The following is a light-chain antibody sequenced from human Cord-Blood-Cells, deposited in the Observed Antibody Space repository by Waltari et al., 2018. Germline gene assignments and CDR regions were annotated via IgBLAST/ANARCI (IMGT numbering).Light chain of an antibody. CDR3: AAWDDSLNGRWV. Sequence: QSVLPRPPSASGTPGQRVTTSCSGSSSNLGSKTVKWYQQPPGTAPKPLIYNNNQRPSGVPDRFSGSKSGTSASLAISGLQSEDEADYYCAAWDDSLNGRWVFGGGTKLTVL. V-gene: IGLV1-44*01. J-gene: IGLJ3*02. CDR2: NNN. CDR1: SSNLGSKT.